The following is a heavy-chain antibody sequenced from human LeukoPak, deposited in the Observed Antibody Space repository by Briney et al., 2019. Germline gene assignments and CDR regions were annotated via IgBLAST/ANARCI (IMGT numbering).Heavy chain of an antibody. CDR2: IKTDGSFS. CDR3: ARADGSGWLTY. V-gene: IGHV3-74*01. CDR1: GFTFTSYW. D-gene: IGHD6-19*01. Sequence: GGSLRLSCAASGFTFTSYWMHWVRQAPGKGLVWVSRIKTDGSFSNYADSVKGRFTISRDNAKNTLYLQMNSLRAEDTAVYYCARADGSGWLTYWGQGTLVTVSS. J-gene: IGHJ4*02.